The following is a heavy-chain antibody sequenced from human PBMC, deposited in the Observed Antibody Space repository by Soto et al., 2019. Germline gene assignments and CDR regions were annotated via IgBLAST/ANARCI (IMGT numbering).Heavy chain of an antibody. D-gene: IGHD3-16*01. CDR3: ANRQKGGYYYYYGMDV. CDR2: IYWDDDK. J-gene: IGHJ6*02. V-gene: IGHV2-5*02. CDR1: GFSLSTSGVG. Sequence: SGPTLVNPTQTLTLTCTFSGFSLSTSGVGVGWIRQPPGKALEWLALIYWDDDKRYSPSLKSRLTITKDTSKNQVVLTMTNMDPVETATYYCANRQKGGYYYYYGMDVWGQGTTVTVSS.